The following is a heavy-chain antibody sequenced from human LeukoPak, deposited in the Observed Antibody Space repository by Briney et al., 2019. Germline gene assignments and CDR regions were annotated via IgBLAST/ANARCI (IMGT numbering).Heavy chain of an antibody. CDR2: ISWNSGSI. CDR1: GFTFDDYA. Sequence: PGGSLRLSCAASGFTFDDYAMHWVRQAPGKGLEWVSGISWNSGSIGYADSVKGRFTISRDNAKNSLYLQMNSLRAEDTALYYCAKDIGGGSSSRYPSFDYWGQGTLVTVSS. V-gene: IGHV3-9*01. CDR3: AKDIGGGSSSRYPSFDY. D-gene: IGHD6-13*01. J-gene: IGHJ4*02.